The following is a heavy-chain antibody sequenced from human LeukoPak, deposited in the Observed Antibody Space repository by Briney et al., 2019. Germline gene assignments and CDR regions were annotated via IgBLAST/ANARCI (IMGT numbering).Heavy chain of an antibody. V-gene: IGHV1-58*02. J-gene: IGHJ4*02. D-gene: IGHD4-11*01. CDR3: ATDNDYSVQQWLPRGAY. CDR1: GFTFTRST. CDR2: IVLGSGST. Sequence: SVKVSCKTSGFTFTRSTIQWVRQARAQRLEWIGGIVLGSGSTDCAQKFQERVTITRDMSTSTAYMELSSLTSEDTAVYYCATDNDYSVQQWLPRGAYWGQGTLVTVSS.